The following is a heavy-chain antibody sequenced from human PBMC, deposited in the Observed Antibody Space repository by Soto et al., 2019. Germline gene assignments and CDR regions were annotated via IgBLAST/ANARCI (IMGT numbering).Heavy chain of an antibody. J-gene: IGHJ4*02. CDR3: TRTPNYYDSSGYYG. CDR2: IRSKANSYAT. D-gene: IGHD3-22*01. Sequence: GSLRLSCAASGFTFSGSAMHWVRQASGKGLEWVGRIRSKANSYATAYAASVKGRFTISRDDSKNTAYLQMNSLKTEDTAVYYCTRTPNYYDSSGYYGWGQGTLVTVSS. V-gene: IGHV3-73*01. CDR1: GFTFSGSA.